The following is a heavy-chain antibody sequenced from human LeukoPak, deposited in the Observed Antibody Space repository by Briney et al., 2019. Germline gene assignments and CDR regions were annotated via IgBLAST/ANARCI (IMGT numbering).Heavy chain of an antibody. CDR2: ITDDSTTM. Sequence: GGSLRLSCAASGFTFSTYSMNWVRQAPGKGLEWISYITDDSTTMYYADSVKGRFTISRDNTKNSLYLQMNSLRAEDTAVYYCVARGGWARFDYWGQGTLVTVSS. CDR3: VARGGWARFDY. J-gene: IGHJ4*02. CDR1: GFTFSTYS. D-gene: IGHD6-19*01. V-gene: IGHV3-48*04.